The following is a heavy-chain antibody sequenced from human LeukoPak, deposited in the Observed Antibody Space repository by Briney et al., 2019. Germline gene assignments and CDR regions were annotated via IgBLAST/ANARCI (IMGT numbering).Heavy chain of an antibody. CDR2: ISGSGGST. J-gene: IGHJ1*01. CDR1: GGTFSSYA. V-gene: IGHV3-23*01. D-gene: IGHD3-10*01. Sequence: SCKASGGTFSSYAMSWVRQAPGKGLEWVSAISGSGGSTYYADSVEGRFTISRDNSKNTPYLQMNSLRAEDTAVYYCAKVLLWFGEFEYFQHWGQGTLVTVSS. CDR3: AKVLLWFGEFEYFQH.